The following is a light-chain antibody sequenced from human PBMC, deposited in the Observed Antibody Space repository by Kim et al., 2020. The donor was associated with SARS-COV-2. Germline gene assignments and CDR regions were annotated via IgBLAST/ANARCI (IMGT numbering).Light chain of an antibody. CDR3: EHYGNSPLT. J-gene: IGKJ4*01. CDR2: AAS. CDR1: QSVDSRH. Sequence: SPGERATLSCRASQSVDSRHLAWYQQKPGQAPRLLIYAASSRATGFPDRFSGSGSGTDFTLTISRLEPADFAVYYCEHYGNSPLTFGGGTKVDIK. V-gene: IGKV3-20*01.